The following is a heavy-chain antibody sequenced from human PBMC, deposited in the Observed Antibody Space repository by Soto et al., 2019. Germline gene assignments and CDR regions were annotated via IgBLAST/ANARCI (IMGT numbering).Heavy chain of an antibody. V-gene: IGHV3-23*01. D-gene: IGHD3-9*01. CDR3: AMKMPGNCPLDN. Sequence: GGSLRLSCAASGFTFTSYAMAWVRQAPGKGLEWVSGIGAGGTGTYYADSVKGRFTISRDNSKDTLTLQMNSLRVEDTAVYFCAMKMPGNCPLDNWGQGTLVTVSS. J-gene: IGHJ4*02. CDR1: GFTFTSYA. CDR2: IGAGGTGT.